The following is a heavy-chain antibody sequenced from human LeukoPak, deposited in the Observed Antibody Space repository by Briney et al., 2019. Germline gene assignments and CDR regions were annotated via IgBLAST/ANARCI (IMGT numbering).Heavy chain of an antibody. D-gene: IGHD3-22*01. V-gene: IGHV4-34*01. CDR3: ARVEYYYDSSGYQDAFDI. Sequence: SETLSLTCAVYGGSFSGYYWSWIRQPPGKGLEWIGEINHSGSTNYNPSLKSRVTISVDTSKNQFSLKLSPVTAADTAVYYCARVEYYYDSSGYQDAFDIWGQGTMVTVSS. CDR1: GGSFSGYY. J-gene: IGHJ3*02. CDR2: INHSGST.